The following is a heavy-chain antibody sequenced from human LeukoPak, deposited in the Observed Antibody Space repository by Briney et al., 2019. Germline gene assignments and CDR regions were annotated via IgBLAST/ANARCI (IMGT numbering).Heavy chain of an antibody. Sequence: PSETLSLTCTVSGGSVGNYYWSWIRHPPGKTLELIGYIYHTGTTIYSPSLMSRLTISVNTSKNQFFLKLTSVTAADTAMYYCARFMSLQGFDPWGQGTLVTVSS. CDR3: ARFMSLQGFDP. V-gene: IGHV4-59*02. J-gene: IGHJ5*02. CDR1: GGSVGNYY. CDR2: IYHTGTT.